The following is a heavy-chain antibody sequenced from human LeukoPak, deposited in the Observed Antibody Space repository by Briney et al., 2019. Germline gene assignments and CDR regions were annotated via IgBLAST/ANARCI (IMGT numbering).Heavy chain of an antibody. D-gene: IGHD3-10*01. J-gene: IGHJ5*02. CDR2: IYNSGII. V-gene: IGHV4-34*01. CDR3: ARRRMLRGVTWLGRYNWFDP. CDR1: GGSFSGYY. Sequence: SETLSPTCAVYGGSFSGYYWSWIRQPPGKGLEWIGRIYNSGIINYNPSLKSRVTISVDTSKNQFSLNLSSVTAADTALYYCARRRMLRGVTWLGRYNWFDPWGQGTLVTVSS.